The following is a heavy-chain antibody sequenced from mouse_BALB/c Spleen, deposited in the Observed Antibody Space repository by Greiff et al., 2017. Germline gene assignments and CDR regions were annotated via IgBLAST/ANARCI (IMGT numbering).Heavy chain of an antibody. CDR1: GFTFSNYW. D-gene: IGHD2-3*01. V-gene: IGHV6-6*02. Sequence: EVQVVESGGGLVQPGGSMKLSCVASGFTFSNYWMNWVRQSPEKGLEWVAEIRLKSNNYATHYAESVKGRFTISRDDSKSSVYLQMNNLRAEDTGIYYCTVYDGYYEGWDYWGQGTSVTVSS. CDR3: TVYDGYYEGWDY. J-gene: IGHJ4*01. CDR2: IRLKSNNYAT.